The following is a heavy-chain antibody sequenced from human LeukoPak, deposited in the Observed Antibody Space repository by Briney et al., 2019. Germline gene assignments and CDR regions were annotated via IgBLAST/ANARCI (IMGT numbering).Heavy chain of an antibody. V-gene: IGHV3-66*01. CDR2: IYSGGST. Sequence: GGSLRLSCAASGFTVSSNYMSWVRQAPGKGLEWVSVIYSGGSTYYADSVKGRFTISRDNSKNTLYLQMNSLRAEDTAVYYCARDHRGYSYGWPQKFDYWGQGTLVTVSS. D-gene: IGHD5-18*01. CDR1: GFTVSSNY. J-gene: IGHJ4*02. CDR3: ARDHRGYSYGWPQKFDY.